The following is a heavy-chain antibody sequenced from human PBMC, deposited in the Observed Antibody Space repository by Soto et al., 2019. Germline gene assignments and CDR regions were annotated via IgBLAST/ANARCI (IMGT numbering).Heavy chain of an antibody. D-gene: IGHD2-15*01. V-gene: IGHV1-18*04. CDR3: ARRGAYCSGGTCYHFDY. CDR2: ISTYNGNT. Sequence: QVHLVQSGAEVKKPGASVKVSCKASGYTFTTYGISWVRQAPGQGLEWMGWISTYNGNTNYEQKLQGRVTLTTDTLKSTADMELRSLRSDDTAVYYCARRGAYCSGGTCYHFDYWGQGTLVTVSS. J-gene: IGHJ4*02. CDR1: GYTFTTYG.